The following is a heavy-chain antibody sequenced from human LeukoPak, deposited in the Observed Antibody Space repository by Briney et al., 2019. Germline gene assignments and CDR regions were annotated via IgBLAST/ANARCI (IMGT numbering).Heavy chain of an antibody. J-gene: IGHJ4*02. V-gene: IGHV3-23*01. CDR2: ISGSDDST. CDR3: AKAGHSSSWAWADY. D-gene: IGHD6-13*01. Sequence: PGGSLRLSCAASGFTFSGYAMSWVRQAPGKGLEWVSVISGSDDSTYYADSVKGRFTISRDNSKNTLFLQMNSLRAEDTALYYCAKAGHSSSWAWADYWGQGTLVTVSS. CDR1: GFTFSGYA.